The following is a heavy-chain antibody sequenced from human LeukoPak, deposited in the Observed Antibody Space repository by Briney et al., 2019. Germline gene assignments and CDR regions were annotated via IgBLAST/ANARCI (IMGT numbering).Heavy chain of an antibody. CDR2: ISSSSSYI. Sequence: PGGSLRLSCAASGFTFSSYSMNWVRQAPGKGLEWVSSISSSSSYIYYADSVKGRFTISRDNAKNSPYLQMNSPRAEDTAVYYCARASSFGAFDIWGQGTMVTVSS. J-gene: IGHJ3*02. V-gene: IGHV3-21*01. CDR3: ARASSFGAFDI. CDR1: GFTFSSYS. D-gene: IGHD2-15*01.